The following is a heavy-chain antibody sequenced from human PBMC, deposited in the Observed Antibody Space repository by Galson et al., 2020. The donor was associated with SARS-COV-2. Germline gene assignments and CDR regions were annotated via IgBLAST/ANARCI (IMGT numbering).Heavy chain of an antibody. CDR2: VSGTGFGT. J-gene: IGHJ1*01. CDR3: ARDYYKFWSGTYFGTEYFQD. V-gene: IGHV3-23*01. CDR1: GFSFSLYA. Sequence: GGSLRLSCAASGFSFSLYAMTWVRQAPGRGLEWVCSVSGTGFGTFYADSVKGRFTISRDNSKNTLHLQMNSLRAADTAIYYCARDYYKFWSGTYFGTEYFQDWGQGTLVTVSA. D-gene: IGHD3-3*01.